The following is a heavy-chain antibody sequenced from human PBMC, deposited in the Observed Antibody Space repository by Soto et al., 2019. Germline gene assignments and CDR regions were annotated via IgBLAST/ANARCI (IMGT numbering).Heavy chain of an antibody. Sequence: ASVKVSCKASGGTFSSYAISWVRQAPGQGLEWMGGIIPIFGTANYAQKFQGRVTITADESTSTAYMELSSLRSEDTAVYYCARDSGITGTPFDYWGQGTLVTVSS. CDR1: GGTFSSYA. CDR2: IIPIFGTA. D-gene: IGHD1-20*01. V-gene: IGHV1-69*13. J-gene: IGHJ4*02. CDR3: ARDSGITGTPFDY.